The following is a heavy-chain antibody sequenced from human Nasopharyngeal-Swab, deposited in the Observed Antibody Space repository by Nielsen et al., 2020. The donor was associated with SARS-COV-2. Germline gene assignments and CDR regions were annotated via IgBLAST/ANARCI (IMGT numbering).Heavy chain of an antibody. CDR2: IIPILGIA. CDR3: ARSSDYGDYVGAFDI. V-gene: IGHV1-69*10. CDR1: GGTFSSYA. D-gene: IGHD4-17*01. J-gene: IGHJ3*02. Sequence: SVKVSCKASGGTFSSYAISWVRQAPGQGLEWMGGIIPILGIANYAQKFQGRVTITADKSTSTAYMELSSLRSEDTAVYYCARSSDYGDYVGAFDIWGQGTMVTVSS.